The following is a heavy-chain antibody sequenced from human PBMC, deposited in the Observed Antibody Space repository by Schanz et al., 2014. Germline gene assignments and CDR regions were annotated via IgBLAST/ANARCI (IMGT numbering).Heavy chain of an antibody. J-gene: IGHJ4*02. V-gene: IGHV3-48*04. CDR2: IGNGGVTI. D-gene: IGHD3-10*01. CDR1: GFSFSSYG. CDR3: ARIGGSVFDY. Sequence: EVQLVESGGGLVQPGGSLRLSCAASGFSFSSYGMHWVRQPPGRGLEWVSYIGNGGVTIYYADSVKGRFTISRDNSKNSLYLQMNSLRAEDTAVYYCARIGGSVFDYWAQGTLVTVSS.